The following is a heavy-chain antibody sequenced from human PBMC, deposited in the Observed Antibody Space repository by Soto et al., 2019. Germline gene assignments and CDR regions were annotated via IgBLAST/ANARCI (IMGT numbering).Heavy chain of an antibody. J-gene: IGHJ4*02. D-gene: IGHD2-15*01. V-gene: IGHV1-3*01. CDR1: GYPFPSFE. CDR2: ISNAGSGNT. CDR3: LRESNHYQDLLHY. Sequence: ASVKVSCKTSGYPFPSFEVHWIRQAPGQRPEWMGGISNAGSGNTKYSQKFQDRLTITGDKRATTVYMALSSLTSEDTATYYFLRESNHYQDLLHYWGQGSSDPVSS.